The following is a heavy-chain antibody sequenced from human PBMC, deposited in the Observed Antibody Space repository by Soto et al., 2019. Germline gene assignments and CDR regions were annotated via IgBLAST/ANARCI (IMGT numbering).Heavy chain of an antibody. CDR2: IYYSGST. J-gene: IGHJ5*02. V-gene: IGHV4-31*03. CDR1: GGSISSGGYY. CDR3: ARDLRTRDSSGYSNNWFDP. Sequence: TLSLTCTVSGGSISSGGYYWSWIRQHPGKGLEWIGYIYYSGSTYYNPSLKSRVTISVDTSKNQFSLKLSSVSAADTAVYYCARDLRTRDSSGYSNNWFDPWCQGTLVTVSS. D-gene: IGHD3-22*01.